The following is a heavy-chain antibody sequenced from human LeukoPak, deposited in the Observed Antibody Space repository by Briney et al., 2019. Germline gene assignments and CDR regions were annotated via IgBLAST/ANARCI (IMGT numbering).Heavy chain of an antibody. D-gene: IGHD5-24*01. J-gene: IGHJ3*02. Sequence: GGSLRLSCAASGFTLSSNYMSWVRQAPGKGLEWVSVIYSGGGTYYADSVKGRFPISRDNSKNTLYLQMNSLRAEDTAVYCCARDRFRRDGYNYGRDGAFDIWGQGTMVTVSS. V-gene: IGHV3-66*01. CDR2: IYSGGGT. CDR1: GFTLSSNY. CDR3: ARDRFRRDGYNYGRDGAFDI.